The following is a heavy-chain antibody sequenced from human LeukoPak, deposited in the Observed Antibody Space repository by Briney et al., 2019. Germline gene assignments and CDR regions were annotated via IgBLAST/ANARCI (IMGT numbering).Heavy chain of an antibody. J-gene: IGHJ6*02. CDR3: ARVPSMIRGVVNYGMDV. Sequence: ASVTVSFTTSASSFTFYFMHWVRHAPGQGLGWKGWINPNRGDTKYAQRFQGRVTVTRDASINTAYMELRRLTSDDTAVYYCARVPSMIRGVVNYGMDVWGQGTTVTVSS. CDR2: INPNRGDT. D-gene: IGHD3-10*01. V-gene: IGHV1-2*02. CDR1: ASSFTFYF.